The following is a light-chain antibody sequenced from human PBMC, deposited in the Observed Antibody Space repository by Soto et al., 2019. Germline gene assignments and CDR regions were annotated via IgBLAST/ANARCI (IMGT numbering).Light chain of an antibody. V-gene: IGKV3-11*01. Sequence: EIVLTQSPATLSLSPGDRATLSCRASESVSSLLAWYQHKPGQAPRLLIYDAFNRATGIPTRFSGSGSGTDFTLTISRLEPEDFAVYYCQHRSNWLWPFGQGTKVEVK. CDR2: DAF. CDR3: QHRSNWLWP. CDR1: ESVSSL. J-gene: IGKJ1*01.